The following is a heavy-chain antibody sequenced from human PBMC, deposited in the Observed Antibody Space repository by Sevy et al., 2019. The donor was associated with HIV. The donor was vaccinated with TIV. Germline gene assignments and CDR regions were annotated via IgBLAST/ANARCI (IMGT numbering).Heavy chain of an antibody. CDR3: AKMLGNYDAFDI. CDR2: VSASGTNT. V-gene: IGHV3-23*01. D-gene: IGHD7-27*01. Sequence: GGSLRLACAASGFLFNSYAMSWVRQAPGKGLEWVSSVSASGTNTFYADSVKGRSTISRDNSKNTIYLQLNSLRADETAVFYCAKMLGNYDAFDIWGQGTMVTVSS. CDR1: GFLFNSYA. J-gene: IGHJ3*02.